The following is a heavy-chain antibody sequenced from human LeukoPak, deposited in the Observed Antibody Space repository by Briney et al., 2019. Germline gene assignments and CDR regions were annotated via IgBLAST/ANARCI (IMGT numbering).Heavy chain of an antibody. CDR1: GYSFSSFW. CDR2: IDPFDSNT. CDR3: ARGLYSGYYMSGY. D-gene: IGHD5-12*01. J-gene: IGHJ1*01. Sequence: GESPKISCKGSGYSFSSFWINWVRQMPGKGLEWMGRIDPFDSNTNYSPSFEGHVSISADKSMSTAYLQWTSLKASDTAIYYCARGLYSGYYMSGYWGQGTLVTVSS. V-gene: IGHV5-10-1*01.